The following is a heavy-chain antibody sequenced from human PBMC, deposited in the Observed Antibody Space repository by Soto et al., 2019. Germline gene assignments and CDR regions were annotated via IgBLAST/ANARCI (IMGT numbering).Heavy chain of an antibody. J-gene: IGHJ6*03. Sequence: QVQLQQWGAGLLKPSETLSLTCAVYGGSLSGYQWSWIRQTPGKGLEWIGENNDSGNINYNPSLKSRVTILLDTPKKQISLKLSSVTAADSAVYYCARGVILWFGELSRRGGYHYYMDVWGKGTTVTVSS. CDR3: ARGVILWFGELSRRGGYHYYMDV. CDR1: GGSLSGYQ. V-gene: IGHV4-34*01. D-gene: IGHD3-10*01. CDR2: NNDSGNI.